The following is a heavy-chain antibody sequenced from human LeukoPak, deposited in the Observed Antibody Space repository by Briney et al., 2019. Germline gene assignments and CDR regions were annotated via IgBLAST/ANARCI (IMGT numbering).Heavy chain of an antibody. CDR2: TDGSGHTT. CDR3: ARESIRSCSLKWFDP. CDR1: GFTFTSHV. V-gene: IGHV3-23*01. Sequence: PGGSLRLSCAASGFTFTSHVMSWVRQTPGKELEWVSATDGSGHTTYYADSVRGRFIISRDNSKKMLYLQMNSLRAEDTATYYCARESIRSCSLKWFDPWGQGTLVTVSS. D-gene: IGHD3-3*01. J-gene: IGHJ5*02.